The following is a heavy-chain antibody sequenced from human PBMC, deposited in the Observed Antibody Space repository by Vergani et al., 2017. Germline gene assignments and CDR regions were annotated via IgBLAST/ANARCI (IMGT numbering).Heavy chain of an antibody. CDR1: GYSIRTKYY. D-gene: IGHD3-10*01. V-gene: IGHV4-38-2*02. CDR3: ARECLHAGSGSYNDY. CDR2: INHSGST. J-gene: IGHJ4*02. Sequence: QVQLQESGPGLVKPSETLSLTCTVSGYSIRTKYYWGWIRQPPGKGLEWIGSINHSGSTYYNPSLKRRITMSVDTSKNQFSLRLISVTAADTAMYYCARECLHAGSGSYNDYWGQGTLVTVSS.